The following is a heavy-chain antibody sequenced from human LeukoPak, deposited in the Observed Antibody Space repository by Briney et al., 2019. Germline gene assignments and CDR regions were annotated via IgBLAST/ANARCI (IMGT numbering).Heavy chain of an antibody. CDR2: MNPNSGNT. J-gene: IGHJ4*02. Sequence: GASVKLSCNASGYTFTSYDNNWVRQATGQGLEWMGWMNPNSGNTGYAQKYHGRVSITRNTSISTAYMELRRLSPEHTAASYCSRESITGTTLDYWGQGTLVTVSS. CDR3: SRESITGTTLDY. CDR1: GYTFTSYD. D-gene: IGHD1-20*01. V-gene: IGHV1-8*01.